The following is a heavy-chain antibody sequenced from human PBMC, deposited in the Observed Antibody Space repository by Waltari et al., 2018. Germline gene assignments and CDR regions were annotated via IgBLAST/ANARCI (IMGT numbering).Heavy chain of an antibody. CDR2: ISSSGRTI. J-gene: IGHJ5*02. V-gene: IGHV3-48*03. Sequence: EVQLVESGGGLVQPGGSLRLSCAASGFTFSSYEMTWVRQAPGKGLEWVSYISSSGRTIYYADSVKGRFTISRDNAKNSLYLQMNSLRAEDTAVYYCARGDRTAALSWGQGTLVTVSS. CDR1: GFTFSSYE. D-gene: IGHD3-16*01. CDR3: ARGDRTAALS.